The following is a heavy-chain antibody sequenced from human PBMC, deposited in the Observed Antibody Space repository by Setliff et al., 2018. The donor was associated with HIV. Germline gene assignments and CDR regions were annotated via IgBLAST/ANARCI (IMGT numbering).Heavy chain of an antibody. V-gene: IGHV4-39*07. CDR2: IYYSGRT. J-gene: IGHJ6*03. CDR3: AGEIAPAARLPNVGGPPPPGYYHYMDV. Sequence: SETLSLTCIVSRGSISSTSHYWGWVRQSPGRRLEWIGSIYYSGRTYYNPSLKSRVTMSVDTSTNQFSLDLTSVTAADTAVYFCAGEIAPAARLPNVGGPPPPGYYHYMDVWGKRTTVTVSS. D-gene: IGHD2-8*01. CDR1: RGSISSTSHY.